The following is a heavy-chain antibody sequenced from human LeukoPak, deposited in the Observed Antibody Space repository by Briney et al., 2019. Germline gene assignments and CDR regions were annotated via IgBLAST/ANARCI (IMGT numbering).Heavy chain of an antibody. CDR2: IYSGGST. V-gene: IGHV3-53*01. CDR3: ARTHYYDSSGYYPY. D-gene: IGHD3-22*01. Sequence: GRSLRLSCAASGFTVSSNYMSWVRQAPGKGLEWVSVIYSGGSTYYADSVKGRFTISRDNSKNTLYLQMNSLRAEDTAVYYCARTHYYDSSGYYPYWGQGTLVTVSS. J-gene: IGHJ4*02. CDR1: GFTVSSNY.